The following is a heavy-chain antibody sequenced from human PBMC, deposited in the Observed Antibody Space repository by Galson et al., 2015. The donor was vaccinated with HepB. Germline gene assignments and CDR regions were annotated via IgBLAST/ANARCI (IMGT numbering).Heavy chain of an antibody. J-gene: IGHJ3*02. CDR1: GYTVTNYW. CDR3: ARRLDTAVAGGASDI. CDR2: IYPADSDT. D-gene: IGHD5-18*01. Sequence: QSGAEVKKPGESLKMSCKGSGYTVTNYWIGWLRQMPGKGLEWMGIIYPADSDTKYSPSFQGQVTISADKSIGTAYLQWSGLKASDTAMYYCARRLDTAVAGGASDIWGQGTMVTVSS. V-gene: IGHV5-51*01.